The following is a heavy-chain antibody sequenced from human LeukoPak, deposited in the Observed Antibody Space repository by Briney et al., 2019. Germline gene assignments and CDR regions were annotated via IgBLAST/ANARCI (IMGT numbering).Heavy chain of an antibody. CDR3: AKHLGYCTNGVCYTHWYFDL. V-gene: IGHV4-39*01. CDR1: GGSISSSSYY. D-gene: IGHD2-8*01. J-gene: IGHJ2*01. CDR2: IYYSGST. Sequence: SETLSLTCTVSGGSISSSSYYWGWIRQPPGKGLEWIGSIYYSGSTYYNPSLKSRVTISVDTSKNQFSLKLSSVTVADTAVYYCAKHLGYCTNGVCYTHWYFDLWGRGTLVTVSS.